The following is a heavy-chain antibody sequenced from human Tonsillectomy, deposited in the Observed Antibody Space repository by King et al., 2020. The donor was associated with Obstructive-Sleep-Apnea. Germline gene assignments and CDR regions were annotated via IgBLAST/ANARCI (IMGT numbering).Heavy chain of an antibody. J-gene: IGHJ4*01. Sequence: VQLQQWGTGLLKPSETLSLTCAVYGGSFSDYYWSWIRQPPGKGLEWIGEINHSGSTNFNPSLKSRVTISVDTSRNQFSRKLHSVTAADTAVYYCARVLGAAGPDYYFDFWAHGTLVTVSS. CDR1: GGSFSDYY. D-gene: IGHD1-26*01. CDR3: ARVLGAAGPDYYFDF. V-gene: IGHV4-34*01. CDR2: INHSGST.